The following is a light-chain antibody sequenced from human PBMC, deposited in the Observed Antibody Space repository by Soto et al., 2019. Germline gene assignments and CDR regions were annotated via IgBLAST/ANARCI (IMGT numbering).Light chain of an antibody. J-gene: IGKJ3*01. V-gene: IGKV3D-15*01. CDR1: QGVNID. CDR2: TAS. Sequence: ELVLTQSPATLSVSPGERATLSCRASQGVNIDLVWYQQKPGQAPKLLMFTASARANGIPARFTGGGSETNFTLTISSPQPEDSAVYYCQQFNTWPFTCGPGTKEEIK. CDR3: QQFNTWPFT.